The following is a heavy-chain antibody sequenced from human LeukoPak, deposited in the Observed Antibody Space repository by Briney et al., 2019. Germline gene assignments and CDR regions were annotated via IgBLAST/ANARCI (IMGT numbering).Heavy chain of an antibody. CDR1: GGSISSYY. CDR3: ARGLPAEFDP. J-gene: IGHJ5*02. Sequence: SETLSLTCTVSGGSISSYYWSWIRQPPGKGLEWIGYIYYSGSTNYNPSLKSRVTISVDTSKNQFSLKLSSVTAADTAVYYCARGLPAEFDPWGQGTLVTVSS. CDR2: IYYSGST. V-gene: IGHV4-59*12. D-gene: IGHD2-2*01.